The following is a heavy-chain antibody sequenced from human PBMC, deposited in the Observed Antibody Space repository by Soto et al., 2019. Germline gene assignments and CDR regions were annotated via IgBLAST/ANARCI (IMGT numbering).Heavy chain of an antibody. CDR1: GFAFSSYA. J-gene: IGHJ6*02. CDR3: AKDQPNSYYYGMDV. Sequence: GGSLRLSCAASGFAFSSYAMSWVRQAPGKGLEWVSAISGSGGSTYYADSVKGRFTISRDNSKNTLYLQMNSLRAEDTAVYYCAKDQPNSYYYGMDVWGQGTTVTVSS. V-gene: IGHV3-23*01. CDR2: ISGSGGST.